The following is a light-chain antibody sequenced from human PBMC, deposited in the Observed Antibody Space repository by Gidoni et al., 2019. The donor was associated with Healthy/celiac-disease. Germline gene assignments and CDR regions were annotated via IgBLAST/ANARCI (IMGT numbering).Light chain of an antibody. J-gene: IGKJ1*01. Sequence: DIQMTQSLSTLSASVGDRVTITCRASQSISSWLAWYQQKPGKAPKLLIYKASSLESGVPSRFSGSGSGTEFTLTISSLQPDDFATYYCQQYNSYSRWTFGQGTKVEIK. CDR3: QQYNSYSRWT. CDR1: QSISSW. CDR2: KAS. V-gene: IGKV1-5*03.